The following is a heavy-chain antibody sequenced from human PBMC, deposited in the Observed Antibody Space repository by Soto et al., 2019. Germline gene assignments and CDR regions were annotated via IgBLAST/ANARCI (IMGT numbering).Heavy chain of an antibody. Sequence: ESGGGVVQPGGSLRLSCAASGFTFSDHGMTWVRQAPGKGLEWVSSISNDAGRTFYADSVKGRFTVSRDRSTNTLYLQMTSLRAEDTAVYFCARPPLYSSGGYFDTWGQGTLVTVSS. J-gene: IGHJ4*02. V-gene: IGHV3-23*01. CDR3: ARPPLYSSGGYFDT. D-gene: IGHD6-19*01. CDR2: ISNDAGRT. CDR1: GFTFSDHG.